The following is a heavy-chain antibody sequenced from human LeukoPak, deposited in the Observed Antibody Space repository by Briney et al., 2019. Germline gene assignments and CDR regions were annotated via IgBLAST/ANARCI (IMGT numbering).Heavy chain of an antibody. CDR2: IYYSGST. CDR1: GGSISSSSYY. Sequence: SETLSLTCTVSGGSISSSSYYWGWIRQPPGKGLEWIGSIYYSGSTYYNPSLKSRVTISVDTSKNQFSLKLSSVTAADTAVYYCARQEREQQLVLYYFDYWGQGTLVTVSS. D-gene: IGHD6-13*01. CDR3: ARQEREQQLVLYYFDY. V-gene: IGHV4-39*01. J-gene: IGHJ4*02.